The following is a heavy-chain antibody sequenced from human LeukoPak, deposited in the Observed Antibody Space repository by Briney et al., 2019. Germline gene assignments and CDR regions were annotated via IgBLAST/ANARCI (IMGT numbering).Heavy chain of an antibody. J-gene: IGHJ6*02. D-gene: IGHD3-22*01. CDR3: ARLFDSSLYYYYGMDV. V-gene: IGHV4-59*08. CDR1: GGSSSSYC. CDR2: IYNSGST. Sequence: SETLSLTCAVSGGSSSSYCWSWIRQPPGKGLEWIGYIYNSGSTSYNPSLKSRVTLSVDTSKNQFSLKLSSVTAADTAVYYCARLFDSSLYYYYGMDVWGQGTAVTVSS.